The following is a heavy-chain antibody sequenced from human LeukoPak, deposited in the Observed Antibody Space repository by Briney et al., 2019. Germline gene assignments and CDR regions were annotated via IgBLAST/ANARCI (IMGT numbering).Heavy chain of an antibody. CDR2: ISSSGSTI. Sequence: SGGSLRLSCAASGFTFSSYEMNWVRQAPGKGLEWVSYISSSGSTIYYADSVKGRFTISRDNAKNSLYLQMNSLRAEDTAVYYCARAYPRDRHYYDSSGYYPNAFVIWGQGTMVTVSS. J-gene: IGHJ3*02. CDR1: GFTFSSYE. CDR3: ARAYPRDRHYYDSSGYYPNAFVI. D-gene: IGHD3-22*01. V-gene: IGHV3-48*03.